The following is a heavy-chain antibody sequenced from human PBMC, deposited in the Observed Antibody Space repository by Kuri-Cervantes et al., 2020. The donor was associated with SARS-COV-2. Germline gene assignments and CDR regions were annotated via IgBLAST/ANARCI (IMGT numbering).Heavy chain of an antibody. D-gene: IGHD2-8*01. CDR1: GFTFSSYS. CDR3: AREGVREIYYYYYYGMDV. CDR2: ISSSSSTI. V-gene: IGHV3-48*02. J-gene: IGHJ6*02. Sequence: GESLKISCAASGFTFSSYSMNWVRQAPGKGLEWVSYISSSSSTIYYADSVKGRFTISRDNAKNSLYLQMNSLRDEDTAVYYCAREGVREIYYYYYYGMDVWGQGTTVTSP.